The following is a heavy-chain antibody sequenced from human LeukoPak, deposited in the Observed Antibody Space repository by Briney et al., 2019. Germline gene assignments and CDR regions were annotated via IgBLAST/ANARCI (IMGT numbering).Heavy chain of an antibody. D-gene: IGHD6-13*01. CDR2: ISSSSSYI. Sequence: GGSLRLSCAASGFTFSSYSMNWVRQAPGEGLEWVSSISSSSSYIYYADSVKGRFTISRDDAKNSLYLQMNSLRAEDTAVYYCARVGSSWYFDYWGQRTLVTVSS. V-gene: IGHV3-21*01. CDR1: GFTFSSYS. J-gene: IGHJ4*02. CDR3: ARVGSSWYFDY.